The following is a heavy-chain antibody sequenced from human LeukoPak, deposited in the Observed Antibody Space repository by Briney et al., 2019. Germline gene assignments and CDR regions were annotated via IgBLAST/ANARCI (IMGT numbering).Heavy chain of an antibody. D-gene: IGHD3-9*01. CDR3: ARGNLYYDILTGYRRYYYYGMDV. CDR1: GFTFSSYA. V-gene: IGHV3-30-3*01. Sequence: PGGSLRLCCAASGFTFSSYAMHWVRQAPGKGLEWVAVISYDGSNKYYADSVKGRFTISRDNSKNTLYLQMNSLRAEDTAVYYCARGNLYYDILTGYRRYYYYGMDVWGQGTTVTVSS. J-gene: IGHJ6*02. CDR2: ISYDGSNK.